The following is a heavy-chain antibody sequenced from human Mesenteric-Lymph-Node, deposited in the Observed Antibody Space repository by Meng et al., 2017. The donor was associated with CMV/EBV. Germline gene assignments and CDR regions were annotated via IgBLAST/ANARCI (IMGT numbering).Heavy chain of an antibody. J-gene: IGHJ4*02. CDR3: ARTTSGAIIDY. D-gene: IGHD3-10*01. V-gene: IGHV3-11*01. CDR2: ISSSGSII. Sequence: GESLKISCGASGFTFSDYYMSWIRQAPGKGLEWISYISSSGSIIYYADSVKGRFTISRDNAKNSLYLQMNNLRVDDTAIYFCARTTSGAIIDYWGQGTLVTVSS. CDR1: GFTFSDYY.